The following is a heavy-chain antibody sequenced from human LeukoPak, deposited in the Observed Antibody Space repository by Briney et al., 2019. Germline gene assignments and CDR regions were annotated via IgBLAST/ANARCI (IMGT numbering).Heavy chain of an antibody. CDR2: ISGSSTYI. J-gene: IGHJ4*02. Sequence: GGSLRLSCAASGFTFSTYSMNWVRQAPGKGLEWVSSISGSSTYIFYADSVKGRFTISRDNAKNSLYLQMNSLRVEDTAVYYCARVKGTERDYWGQGALVTVSS. CDR3: ARVKGTERDY. D-gene: IGHD3/OR15-3a*01. CDR1: GFTFSTYS. V-gene: IGHV3-21*01.